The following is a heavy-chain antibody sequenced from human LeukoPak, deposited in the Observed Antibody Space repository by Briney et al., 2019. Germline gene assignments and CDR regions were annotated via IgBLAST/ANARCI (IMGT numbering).Heavy chain of an antibody. CDR2: IWYDGSNK. CDR1: GFTFSSYG. V-gene: IGHV3-33*06. D-gene: IGHD5-24*01. J-gene: IGHJ3*01. Sequence: GGSLRLSCAASGFTFSSYGMHWVRQAPGKGLEWVAVIWYDGSNKYYADSVKGRFTISRDNSKNTLSLQMNSLRVEDTAMYFCAKDIQLSTWGLGTMVTVSS. CDR3: AKDIQLST.